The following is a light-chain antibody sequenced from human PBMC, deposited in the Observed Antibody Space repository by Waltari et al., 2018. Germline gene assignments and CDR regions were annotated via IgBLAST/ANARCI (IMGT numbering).Light chain of an antibody. Sequence: QLVLTQSPSASASLGASVKLTCTLSSGHTTNIIAWLQQKPEKGPRYLMKVNSDGSHNKGVEIPDRFSGSSSGAERSLTISSLQSEDEADYYCQTGGHGTWVFGGGTRLTVL. V-gene: IGLV4-69*01. CDR3: QTGGHGTWV. CDR1: SGHTTNI. J-gene: IGLJ3*02. CDR2: VNSDGSH.